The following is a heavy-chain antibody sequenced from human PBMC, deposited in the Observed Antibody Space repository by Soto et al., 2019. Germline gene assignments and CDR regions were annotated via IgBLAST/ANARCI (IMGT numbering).Heavy chain of an antibody. J-gene: IGHJ4*02. CDR3: AKGYCSSTSCYAALKYFDY. CDR1: GFTFSSYA. V-gene: IGHV3-23*01. Sequence: EVQLLESGGGLVQPGGSLRLSCAASGFTFSSYAMSWVRQAPGKGLEWVSAISGSGGSTYYADSVKDRFTISRDNSKNTLYLQMNSLRAEDTAVYYCAKGYCSSTSCYAALKYFDYWGQGTLVTVSS. D-gene: IGHD2-2*01. CDR2: ISGSGGST.